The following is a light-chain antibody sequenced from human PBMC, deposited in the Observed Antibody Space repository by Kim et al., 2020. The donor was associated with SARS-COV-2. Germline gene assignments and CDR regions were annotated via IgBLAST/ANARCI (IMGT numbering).Light chain of an antibody. V-gene: IGKV1-5*03. CDR2: KAS. CDR3: QQYHSFST. J-gene: IGKJ1*01. Sequence: SAPVEDRVTITCRASQCISSWLAWYQQKPGNAPELLIYKASSLERGVPSRFSGGGSGTEFTLTISSLQPDDFATYFCQQYHSFSTFGQGTKVDIK. CDR1: QCISSW.